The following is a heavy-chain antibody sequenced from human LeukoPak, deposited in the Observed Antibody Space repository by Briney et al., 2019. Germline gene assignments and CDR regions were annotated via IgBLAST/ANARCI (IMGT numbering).Heavy chain of an antibody. Sequence: GGSLRLSCAASGFTFSTYALHWVRQAPGKGLEWVAVISYDGNNIYYVDSVKGRFTISRDNSKNTLYLQMNSLRAEDTAVYFGASISGASWGDYWGQGTLVTVSS. CDR1: GFTFSTYA. D-gene: IGHD3-16*01. J-gene: IGHJ4*02. V-gene: IGHV3-30-3*01. CDR3: ASISGASWGDY. CDR2: ISYDGNNI.